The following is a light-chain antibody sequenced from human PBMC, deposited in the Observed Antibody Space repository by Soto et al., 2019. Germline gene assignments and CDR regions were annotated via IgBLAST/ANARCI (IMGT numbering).Light chain of an antibody. CDR3: QQYGSSPVT. CDR1: QSVSTSY. V-gene: IGKV3-20*01. Sequence: EIVLTQSPGPLSLSPGERATLSCRASQSVSTSYLAWYQQKPGQAHRLLIYGASSRATGIPDRFSGSGSGTDFTLTISRLEPEDFAVYYCQQYGSSPVTFGPGTKVDIK. CDR2: GAS. J-gene: IGKJ3*01.